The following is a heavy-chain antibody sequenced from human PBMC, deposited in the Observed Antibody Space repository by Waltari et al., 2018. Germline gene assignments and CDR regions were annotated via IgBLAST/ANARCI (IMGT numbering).Heavy chain of an antibody. CDR1: AAAVTTNYW. CDR2: VHGSGRT. V-gene: IGHV4-4*03. D-gene: IGHD2-15*01. CDR3: ARDRGRGLYLDT. Sequence: QLQLQESAPGLVKPPGPLSLGWAVSAAAVTTNYWWSWVRQSPQKGREWMGQVHGSGRTNYHPSFASRVAMSVDTSNNDVSLRMTSATAADTAVYYCARDRGRGLYLDTWGPGTLVAVS. J-gene: IGHJ5*02.